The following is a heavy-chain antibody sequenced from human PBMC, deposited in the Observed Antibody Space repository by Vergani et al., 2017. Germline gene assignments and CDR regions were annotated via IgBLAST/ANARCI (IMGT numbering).Heavy chain of an antibody. CDR1: GYTFTSYD. CDR2: MNPNSGNT. Sequence: QVQLVQSGAEVKKPGASVKVSCKASGYTFTSYDINWVRQATGQGLEWMGWMNPNSGNTGYAQKFQGRVTRTRNTSISTAYMELSSLRSEDTAVYYCARHGLRRPANPNWFDPWGQGTLVTVSS. V-gene: IGHV1-8*01. D-gene: IGHD2-21*01. CDR3: ARHGLRRPANPNWFDP. J-gene: IGHJ5*02.